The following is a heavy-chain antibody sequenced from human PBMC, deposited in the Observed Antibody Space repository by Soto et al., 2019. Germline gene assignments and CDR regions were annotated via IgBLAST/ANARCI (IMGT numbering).Heavy chain of an antibody. V-gene: IGHV2-5*02. CDR2: IYWDDDK. CDR1: GFSLTTSGVG. Sequence: SGPTLVNPTQTLTLTCTFSGFSLTTSGVGVGWIRQPPGKALEWLALIYWDDDKRYSPSLKSRLTITKDTSKNQVVLTMTNMDPVDTATYYCAHRIVVWSEDLDAFDIWGQGTMVTVSS. CDR3: AHRIVVWSEDLDAFDI. J-gene: IGHJ3*02. D-gene: IGHD1-26*01.